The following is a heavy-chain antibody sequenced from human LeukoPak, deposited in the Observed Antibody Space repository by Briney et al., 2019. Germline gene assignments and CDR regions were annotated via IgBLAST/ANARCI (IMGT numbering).Heavy chain of an antibody. V-gene: IGHV3-7*01. Sequence: GGSLRLSCTASGFTFSDYWMDWVRQAPEKGLEWVANINQAGTDKYYVDSVKGRFTISRDNAKNSLYLQMNSLRAEDTAVYYCGRGDPDYWGQGALVTVSS. CDR1: GFTFSDYW. CDR2: INQAGTDK. CDR3: GRGDPDY. J-gene: IGHJ4*02. D-gene: IGHD2-21*02.